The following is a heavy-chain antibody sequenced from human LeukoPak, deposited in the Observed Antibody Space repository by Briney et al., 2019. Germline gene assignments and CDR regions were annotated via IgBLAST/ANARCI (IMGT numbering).Heavy chain of an antibody. D-gene: IGHD3-22*01. CDR2: IYTSGST. Sequence: SETLSLTCTVSGGSISSYYWSWIRQPAGKGLEWIGRIYTSGSTNYNPSLKSRVTMSVDTSKNQFSLKLSSVTAADTAVYYCARVRYYDSSGYYYHDYWGQGTPVTVSS. CDR1: GGSISSYY. CDR3: ARVRYYDSSGYYYHDY. J-gene: IGHJ4*02. V-gene: IGHV4-4*07.